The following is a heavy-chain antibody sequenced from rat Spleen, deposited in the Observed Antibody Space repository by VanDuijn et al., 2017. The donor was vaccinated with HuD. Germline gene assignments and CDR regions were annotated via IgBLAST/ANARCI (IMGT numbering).Heavy chain of an antibody. CDR1: GLSLASNS. CDR2: IWESGGT. Sequence: QVQLKESGPGLVQPSQTLSLTCTVSGLSLASNSLSWIRQPPGKGLEWMGTIWESGGTAFNPGIKSRLSISRDTSKSQAFLKMNSLRTEDTAMYFCTIGSTTMRFAYWGQGTLVTVSS. V-gene: IGHV2-47*01. D-gene: IGHD1-5*01. CDR3: TIGSTTMRFAY. J-gene: IGHJ3*01.